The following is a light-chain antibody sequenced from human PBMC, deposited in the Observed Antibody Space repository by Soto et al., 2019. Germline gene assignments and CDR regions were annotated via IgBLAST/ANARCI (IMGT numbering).Light chain of an antibody. Sequence: DIQMTQSPSSLSASVGDRVTITCQASQDISNYLNWYQQKPGKAPKLLIYDASNLETGVPSRFSGSGSGTDFTLTISSLQAEDFATYYCQQLSTYPSTFGGGTKVDIK. J-gene: IGKJ4*01. CDR2: DAS. CDR1: QDISNY. V-gene: IGKV1-33*01. CDR3: QQLSTYPST.